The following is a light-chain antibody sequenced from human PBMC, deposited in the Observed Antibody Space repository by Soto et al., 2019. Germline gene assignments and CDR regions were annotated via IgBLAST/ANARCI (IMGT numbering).Light chain of an antibody. J-gene: IGKJ1*01. CDR2: DAS. V-gene: IGKV1-5*01. CDR3: QQYNSYPCT. Sequence: DIQMTQSPSTLSASLGERVTLTCRASQSISSWLAWYQQKPGKAPRLLIYDASSLESGVPSRFSGSGSGTESTLTSSIAHPDDVVSYYQQQYNSYPCTFGEGTKVEIK. CDR1: QSISSW.